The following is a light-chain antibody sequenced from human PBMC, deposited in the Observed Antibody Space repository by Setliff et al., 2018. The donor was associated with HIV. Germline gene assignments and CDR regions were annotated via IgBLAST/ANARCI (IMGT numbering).Light chain of an antibody. CDR3: CSYASTGSFV. V-gene: IGLV2-23*02. CDR1: SSDVGSYNF. CDR2: EVS. J-gene: IGLJ1*01. Sequence: QSALAQPASVSGSPGQSITIPCAGTSSDVGSYNFVSWYQQHLGKAPKLIIYEVSKWPSGVSNHFSGSKSGNTASLTISGLQTEDEAEYYCCSYASTGSFVFGTGTKVTVL.